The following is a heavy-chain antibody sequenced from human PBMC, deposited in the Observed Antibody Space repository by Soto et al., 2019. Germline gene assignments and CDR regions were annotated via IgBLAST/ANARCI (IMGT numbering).Heavy chain of an antibody. CDR3: ASGAAAAGPWYNGFGP. CDR1: GGTFNSYT. CDR2: FIPVPGVT. D-gene: IGHD6-13*01. J-gene: IGHJ5*02. Sequence: QVQLVQSGAEVKKPGSSVKVSCRASGGTFNSYTLSWVRQAPGQGFEWLGRFIPVPGVTNYAQKFQGRVTLAADKSTSTAYMELNNLTSEDTVVYYCASGAAAAGPWYNGFGPWGQGTLVTVSS. V-gene: IGHV1-69*02.